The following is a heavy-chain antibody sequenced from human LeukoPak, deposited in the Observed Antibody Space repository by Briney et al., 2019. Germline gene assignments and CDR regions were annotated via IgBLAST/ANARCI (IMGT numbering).Heavy chain of an antibody. CDR2: MNPNSGNT. V-gene: IGHV1-8*01. D-gene: IGHD3-10*01. CDR3: ARHYYGSGSYYLNYYYYMDV. CDR1: GYTFTSYD. J-gene: IGHJ6*03. Sequence: ASVKVSCKASGYTFTSYDINWVRQATGQGLEWMGWMNPNSGNTGYAQKFQGRVTMTRNTSISTAYMELSSLRSEDTAVYYCARHYYGSGSYYLNYYYYMDVWGKGTTVTVSS.